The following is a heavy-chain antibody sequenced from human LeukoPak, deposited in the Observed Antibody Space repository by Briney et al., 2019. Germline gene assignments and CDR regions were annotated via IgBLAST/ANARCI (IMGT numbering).Heavy chain of an antibody. CDR1: GGTFSSYA. V-gene: IGHV1-69*13. CDR3: VAGGLVTTFLAVEGHYYMDV. Sequence: ASVKVSCKASGGTFSSYAISWVRQAPGQGLEWMGGIIPIFGTANYAQKFQGRVTITADESTSTAYMELSSLRSEDTAVYYCVAGGLVTTFLAVEGHYYMDVWGKGTTVTISS. J-gene: IGHJ6*03. D-gene: IGHD4-17*01. CDR2: IIPIFGTA.